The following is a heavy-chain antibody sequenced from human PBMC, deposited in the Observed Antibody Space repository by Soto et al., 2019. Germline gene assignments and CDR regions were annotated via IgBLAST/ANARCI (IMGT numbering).Heavy chain of an antibody. D-gene: IGHD2-21*02. CDR3: VRGRVTAFDI. J-gene: IGHJ3*02. CDR2: TYYRSQWNS. Sequence: PSQTLSLTCAVSGDSLSRSAVAWNWIRQSPWRGLEWLGRTYYRSQWNSHYAVSVQSRISIDPDTSKNHFSLQLNSVTPEDTAGYYGVRGRVTAFDIWAQGTMVTVSS. CDR1: GDSLSRSAVA. V-gene: IGHV6-1*01.